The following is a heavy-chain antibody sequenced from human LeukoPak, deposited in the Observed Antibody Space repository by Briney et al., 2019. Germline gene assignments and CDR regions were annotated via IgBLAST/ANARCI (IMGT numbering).Heavy chain of an antibody. CDR2: IKEDGSEK. CDR1: GFTFSTYW. V-gene: IGHV3-7*04. Sequence: GLSLRLSCSASGFTFSTYWMSWVRQAPGKGLEWVANIKEDGSEKNYADSMEGRFTISRDNAKNSLYLQMNSLRTEDTAVYYCARGYTCGYWGQGTLVIVSS. J-gene: IGHJ4*02. D-gene: IGHD5-18*01. CDR3: ARGYTCGY.